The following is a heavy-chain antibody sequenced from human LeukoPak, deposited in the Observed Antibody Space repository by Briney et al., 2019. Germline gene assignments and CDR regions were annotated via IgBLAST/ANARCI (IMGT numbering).Heavy chain of an antibody. CDR3: ARGSGSPYYYGMDV. CDR2: IYYSETT. CDR1: GGSISSGGYY. D-gene: IGHD2-15*01. J-gene: IGHJ6*02. V-gene: IGHV4-61*08. Sequence: SETLSLTCTVSGGSISSGGYYWSWIRQPPGKELEWIGYIYYSETTNYNPSLKSRVTISVDMSKNQFSLKLSSVTAADTAVYYCARGSGSPYYYGMDVWGQGTTVTVSS.